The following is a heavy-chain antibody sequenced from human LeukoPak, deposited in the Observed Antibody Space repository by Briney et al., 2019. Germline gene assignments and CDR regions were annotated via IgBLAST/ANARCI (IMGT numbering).Heavy chain of an antibody. V-gene: IGHV4-59*08. J-gene: IGHJ5*02. CDR2: IYYSGST. CDR1: GGSISSYY. Sequence: SQTLSLTCTVSGGSISSYYWSWIRQPPGKGLEWIGYIYYSGSTNYNPSLKSRVTISVDTSKNQFSLKLSSVTAADTAMYYCARHENGGNAVLDWFDPWGQGTLVTVSS. D-gene: IGHD4-23*01. CDR3: ARHENGGNAVLDWFDP.